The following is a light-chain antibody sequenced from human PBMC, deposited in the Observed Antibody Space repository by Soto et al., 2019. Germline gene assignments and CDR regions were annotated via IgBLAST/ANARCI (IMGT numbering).Light chain of an antibody. Sequence: DIQMTQSPSSLSASVRDRVTITCRASQSISSYLNWYQQKPGKAPKLLIYAASSLQSGVPSSFSGSGSGTDFTLTISSLQPEDFATYYCQQSYRTPLTFGQGTKLEI. CDR2: AAS. V-gene: IGKV1-39*01. J-gene: IGKJ2*01. CDR1: QSISSY. CDR3: QQSYRTPLT.